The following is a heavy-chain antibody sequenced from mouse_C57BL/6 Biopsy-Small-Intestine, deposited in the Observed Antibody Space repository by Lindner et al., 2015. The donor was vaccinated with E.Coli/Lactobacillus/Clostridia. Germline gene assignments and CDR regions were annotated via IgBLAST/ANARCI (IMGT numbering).Heavy chain of an antibody. Sequence: VQLQESGAELVKPGASVKLSCKASGYTFTEYTIHWVKQRSGQGLEWIGWFYPGSGSIKYNEKFKDKATLTADKSSSTVYMELSRLTPEDSAVYLCARHEDRDWTFAYWGQGTLVTVSA. CDR2: FYPGSGSI. CDR1: GYTFTEYT. V-gene: IGHV1-62-2*01. J-gene: IGHJ3*01. CDR3: ARHEDRDWTFAY. D-gene: IGHD3-1*01.